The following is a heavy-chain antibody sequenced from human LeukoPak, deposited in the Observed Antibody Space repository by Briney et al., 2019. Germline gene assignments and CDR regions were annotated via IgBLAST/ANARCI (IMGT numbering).Heavy chain of an antibody. CDR2: ISYDGSNK. J-gene: IGHJ6*02. D-gene: IGHD3-10*01. Sequence: GGSLRLSCAASGFTFSSYAMHWVRQAPGKGLEWVAVISYDGSNKYYADSVKGRFTISRDNSKNTLYLQMNSLRAEDTAVYYCAREKYYGSGSYYERYYYYGMDVWGQGTTVTVSS. CDR3: AREKYYGSGSYYERYYYYGMDV. CDR1: GFTFSSYA. V-gene: IGHV3-30-3*01.